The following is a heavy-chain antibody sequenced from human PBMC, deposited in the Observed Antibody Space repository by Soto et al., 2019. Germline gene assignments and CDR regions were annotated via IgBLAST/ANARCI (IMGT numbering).Heavy chain of an antibody. CDR2: IKVDGSEQ. V-gene: IGHV3-7*03. CDR1: GFTLGSYW. Sequence: EVQLVESGGGWVWRGGSLRLSCAASGFTLGSYWMNWVRQPPGKGLEWVANIKVDGSEQYYADSVKGRFTISRDNTKNALYLQMHSLTDGDTAMYYCARAPHGMDVWGRGTTVTFSS. J-gene: IGHJ6*02. CDR3: ARAPHGMDV.